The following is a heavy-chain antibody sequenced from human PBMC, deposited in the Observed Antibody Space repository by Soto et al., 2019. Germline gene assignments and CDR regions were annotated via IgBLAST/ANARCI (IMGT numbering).Heavy chain of an antibody. CDR3: VRDQKYFRVNGNWFDS. CDR2: VSGNNGAS. D-gene: IGHD2-2*01. J-gene: IGHJ5*01. V-gene: IGHV1-18*04. CDR1: GYTSADFG. Sequence: QVQLMQSGTEVKKPGASVTVSCKASGYTSADFGISWVRQAPGQGLEWMGWVSGNNGASNPAPKVQCRITMTLDTSTGVSYMAMRRLRSDDTAIYYCVRDQKYFRVNGNWFDSWGQGTLVSVSS.